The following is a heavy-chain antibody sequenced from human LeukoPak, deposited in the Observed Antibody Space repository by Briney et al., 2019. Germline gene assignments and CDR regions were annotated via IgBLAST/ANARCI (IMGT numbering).Heavy chain of an antibody. V-gene: IGHV3-21*01. CDR1: GFTFSSYS. Sequence: GGSLRLYCAASGFTFSSYSMNWVRQAPGKGLEWVSSITSSSSYIYYADSVKGRFTISRDNAKNSLYLQMNSLRAEDTAVYYCAREVTTPSPGAFDIWGQGTMVTVSS. CDR2: ITSSSSYI. CDR3: AREVTTPSPGAFDI. D-gene: IGHD4-17*01. J-gene: IGHJ3*02.